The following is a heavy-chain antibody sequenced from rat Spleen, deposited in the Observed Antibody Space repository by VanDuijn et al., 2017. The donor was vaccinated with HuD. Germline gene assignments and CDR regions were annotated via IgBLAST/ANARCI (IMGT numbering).Heavy chain of an antibody. D-gene: IGHD1-5*01. Sequence: EVQLVESGGGLVQPGRSLKPSCAASGFTFTDHGMAWVRQTPPKGLEWVASINPGGGNPYYRDSVKGRLTISRDNAKNTQYLQRDSLRSEDTDTYDCARRGYRYNYFDYWGQGVMVTVSS. CDR3: ARRGYRYNYFDY. J-gene: IGHJ2*01. CDR1: GFTFTDHG. V-gene: IGHV5S14*01. CDR2: INPGGGNP.